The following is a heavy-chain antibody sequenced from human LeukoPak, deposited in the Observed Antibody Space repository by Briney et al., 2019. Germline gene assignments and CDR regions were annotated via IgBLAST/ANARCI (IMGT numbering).Heavy chain of an antibody. J-gene: IGHJ4*02. CDR2: IKDDGSEK. CDR3: VAGSGWRFDY. D-gene: IGHD6-19*01. CDR1: AFTFSSYR. Sequence: PGGSLRLSCAGSAFTFSSYRMSWVRQAPGKGPEWVANIKDDGSEKYYLDSVKGRFTISRDNAKNSLYLQMNSLRAEDTAVYYCVAGSGWRFDYWGQGTLVTVSS. V-gene: IGHV3-7*03.